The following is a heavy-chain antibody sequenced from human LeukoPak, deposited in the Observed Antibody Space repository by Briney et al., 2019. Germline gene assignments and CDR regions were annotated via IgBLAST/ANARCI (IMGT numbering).Heavy chain of an antibody. CDR1: GFTFSSYA. Sequence: GGSLRLSCAASGFTFSSYAMSWVRQAPGKGLEWVSAISGSGGSTYYADSVKGRFTISRDNSKNTLYLQMNSLRAEDTAVYYCTKWRPTYYGYYEEAENYFDYWGQGTLVTVSS. J-gene: IGHJ4*02. CDR3: TKWRPTYYGYYEEAENYFDY. D-gene: IGHD4-17*01. CDR2: ISGSGGST. V-gene: IGHV3-23*01.